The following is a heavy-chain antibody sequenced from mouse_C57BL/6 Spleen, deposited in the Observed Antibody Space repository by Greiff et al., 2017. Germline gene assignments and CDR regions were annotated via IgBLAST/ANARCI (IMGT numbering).Heavy chain of an antibody. CDR3: ATYYSNYGFAY. J-gene: IGHJ3*01. V-gene: IGHV1-85*01. D-gene: IGHD2-5*01. CDR1: GYTFTSYD. CDR2: IYPRDGST. Sequence: QVQLKESGPELVKPGASVKLSCKASGYTFTSYDINWVKQRPGQGLEWIGWIYPRDGSTKYNEKFKGKATLTVDTSSSTAYMELHSLTSEDSAVYFCATYYSNYGFAYWGQGTLVTVSA.